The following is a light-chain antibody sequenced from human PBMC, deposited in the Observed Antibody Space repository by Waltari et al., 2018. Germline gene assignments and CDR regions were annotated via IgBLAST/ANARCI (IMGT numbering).Light chain of an antibody. CDR1: QDISNY. CDR3: QQSYSHTRT. J-gene: IGKJ1*01. V-gene: IGKV1-39*01. CDR2: AAS. Sequence: DIQMTQSPSSLSASVGDRVTLTCQASQDISNYLNWYQQKPGIAPKLLIYAASSLQSGVPSRFSGSGSGRDFTLIISSLQPEDFATYSCQQSYSHTRTFGQGTKVEIK.